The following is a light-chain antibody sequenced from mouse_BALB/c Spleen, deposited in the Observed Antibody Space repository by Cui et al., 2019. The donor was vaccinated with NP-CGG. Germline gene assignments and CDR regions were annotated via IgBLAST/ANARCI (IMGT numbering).Light chain of an antibody. Sequence: QAVVTQDSALTTSPGETVTLTCRSSTGAVTTSNYANWVQEKPDHLFTGLIGGTNNRAPGVPARFSRSLIGDKAALTITGAQTEDETIYFCALWYSNHWVFGGGTKLTVL. CDR3: ALWYSNHWV. CDR1: TGAVTTSNY. V-gene: IGLV1*01. J-gene: IGLJ1*01. CDR2: GTN.